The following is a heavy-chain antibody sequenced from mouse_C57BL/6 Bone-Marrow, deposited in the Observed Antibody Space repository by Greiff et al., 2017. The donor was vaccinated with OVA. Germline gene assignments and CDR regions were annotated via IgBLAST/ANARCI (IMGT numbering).Heavy chain of an antibody. J-gene: IGHJ1*03. V-gene: IGHV5-4*01. CDR1: GFTFSSYA. D-gene: IGHD2-3*01. CDR2: ISDGGSYT. CDR3: AREVRLLPYWYFDV. Sequence: EVMLVESGGGLVKPGGSLKLSCAASGFTFSSYAMSWVRQTPEKRLEWVATISDGGSYTYYPDNVKGRFTISRDNAKNNLYLQMSHLKSEDTAMYYCAREVRLLPYWYFDVWGTGTTVTVSS.